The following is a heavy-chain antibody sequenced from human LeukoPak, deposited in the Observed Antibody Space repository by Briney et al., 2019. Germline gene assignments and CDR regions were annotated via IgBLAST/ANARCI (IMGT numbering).Heavy chain of an antibody. CDR1: GGSFSGYY. D-gene: IGHD5-18*01. V-gene: IGHV4-34*01. CDR3: ARGIGGYSYGPADWFDP. CDR2: INHSGST. J-gene: IGHJ5*02. Sequence: SETLSLACAVYGGSFSGYYWSWIPQPPGEGLEWIGEINHSGSTSYNPSLKSRVTISVDTSKNQFSLKLSSVTAADTAVYYCARGIGGYSYGPADWFDPWGQGTLVTVSS.